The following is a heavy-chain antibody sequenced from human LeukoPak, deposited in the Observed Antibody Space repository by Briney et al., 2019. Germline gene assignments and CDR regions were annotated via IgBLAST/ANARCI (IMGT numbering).Heavy chain of an antibody. Sequence: PSETLSLTCAVYGGSFSGCYWSWIRQPPGKGLEWIGEINHSGSTNYNPSLKSRVTISVDTSKNQFSLKLSSVTAADTAVYYCARLRRSSSWYKAHWFDPWGQGTLVTVSS. CDR3: ARLRRSSSWYKAHWFDP. V-gene: IGHV4-34*01. CDR1: GGSFSGCY. J-gene: IGHJ5*02. CDR2: INHSGST. D-gene: IGHD6-13*01.